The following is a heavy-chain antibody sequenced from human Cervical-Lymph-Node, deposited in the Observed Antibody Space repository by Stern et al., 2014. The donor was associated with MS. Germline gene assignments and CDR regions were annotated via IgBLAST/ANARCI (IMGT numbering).Heavy chain of an antibody. CDR3: ARGSGSITMVDY. Sequence: EVQLVESGGGLVKPGGSLRLSCAASGFTFSSYSMNWVRQAPGKGLEWVSSISSSSSYIYYADSVKGRFTISRDNAKNSLYLQMNSLRAEDTAVYYCARGSGSITMVDYWGQGTLVTVSS. D-gene: IGHD3-3*01. V-gene: IGHV3-21*01. J-gene: IGHJ4*02. CDR1: GFTFSSYS. CDR2: ISSSSSYI.